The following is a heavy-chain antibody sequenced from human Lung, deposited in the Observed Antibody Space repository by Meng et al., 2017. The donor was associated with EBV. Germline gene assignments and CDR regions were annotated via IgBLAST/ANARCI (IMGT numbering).Heavy chain of an antibody. V-gene: IGHV4-34*01. Sequence: GGWLFSHSEPPSLTCAVCGMSFSSSDWSWKRQPPGKGLEWLGQINYSGITNYNPSLKSRVTIAVDTSKNQFSLSLNSVTAADTAVYYCARERDTRWFDPWGRGTLVTVSS. CDR3: ARERDTRWFDP. CDR2: INYSGIT. D-gene: IGHD5-18*01. J-gene: IGHJ5*02. CDR1: GMSFSSSD.